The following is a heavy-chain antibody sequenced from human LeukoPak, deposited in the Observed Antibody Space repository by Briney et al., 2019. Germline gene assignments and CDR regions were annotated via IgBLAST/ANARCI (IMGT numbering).Heavy chain of an antibody. Sequence: GGSLRLSCAASGFTVSSNYMSWVRQAPGKGLEWVSVIYSGGSTNYAHSVKGRFTISRDNSKNTLYLQMNSLRAEDTAVYYCARGPITVADPFFQHWGQGTLVIVSS. CDR3: ARGPITVADPFFQH. J-gene: IGHJ1*01. CDR2: IYSGGST. V-gene: IGHV3-66*01. CDR1: GFTVSSNY. D-gene: IGHD6-19*01.